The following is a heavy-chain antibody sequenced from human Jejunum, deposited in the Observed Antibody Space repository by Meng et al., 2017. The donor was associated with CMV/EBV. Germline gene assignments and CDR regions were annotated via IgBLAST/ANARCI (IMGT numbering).Heavy chain of an antibody. V-gene: IGHV3-13*01. J-gene: IGHJ3*02. CDR2: IGTVGDT. CDR3: ARDGGLGAFDI. CDR1: GFTFRTYD. Sequence: SCAASGFTFRTYDMHLVRQATGKGLEWVSGIGTVGDTYYPDSVKGRFTISREHAKNSLYLQMNSLRAGDTAVYYCARDGGLGAFDIWGQGTTVTVSS. D-gene: IGHD3-16*01.